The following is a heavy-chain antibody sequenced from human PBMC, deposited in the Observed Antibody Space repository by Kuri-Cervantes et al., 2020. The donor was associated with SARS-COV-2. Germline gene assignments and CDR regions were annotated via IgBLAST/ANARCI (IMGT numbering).Heavy chain of an antibody. CDR3: TREGHNSGWDAEYFHH. J-gene: IGHJ1*01. CDR1: GSTFSNYG. CDR2: IIPSFGTT. Sequence: SVKVSCKASGSTFSNYGTSWVRQAPGQGLEWMGGIIPSFGTTKYARKFQGRVTITADESTSTACMELSSLRYEDTAVYYCTREGHNSGWDAEYFHHWGQGTLVTVSS. D-gene: IGHD6-19*01. V-gene: IGHV1-69*13.